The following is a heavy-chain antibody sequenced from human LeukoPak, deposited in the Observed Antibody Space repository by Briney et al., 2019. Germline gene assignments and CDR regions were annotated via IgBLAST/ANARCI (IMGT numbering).Heavy chain of an antibody. Sequence: SQTLSLTCAVSGGSISSGGYSWSWIRQPAGKGLEWIGRIYTSGSTNYNPSLKSRVTISVDTSKNQFSLKLSSVTAADTAVYYCARDLSVPAEDEDIVVVPAAPGNWFNPWGQGTLVTVSS. V-gene: IGHV4-61*02. D-gene: IGHD2-2*01. CDR1: GGSISSGGYS. J-gene: IGHJ5*02. CDR3: ARDLSVPAEDEDIVVVPAAPGNWFNP. CDR2: IYTSGST.